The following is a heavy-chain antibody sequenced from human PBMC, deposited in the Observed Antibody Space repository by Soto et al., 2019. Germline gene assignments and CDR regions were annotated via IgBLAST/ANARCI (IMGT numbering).Heavy chain of an antibody. J-gene: IGHJ6*02. CDR3: ATEHCSGGSCYPGGYYYYGMDV. D-gene: IGHD2-15*01. V-gene: IGHV1-69*06. CDR2: IIPIFGTA. CDR1: GGTFSSYA. Sequence: QVQLVQSGAEVKKPGSSVKVSCKASGGTFSSYAISWVRQAPGQGLEWMGGIIPIFGTANYAQKFQGRVTITADKSTSTAYMELSSLRSEDTAVYYCATEHCSGGSCYPGGYYYYGMDVWGQGTTVTVSS.